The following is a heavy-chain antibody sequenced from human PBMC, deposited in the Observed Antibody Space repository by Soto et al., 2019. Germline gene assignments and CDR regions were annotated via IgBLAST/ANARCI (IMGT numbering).Heavy chain of an antibody. CDR3: ARGLRHGGDYYYGMDV. CDR1: GGTFSSYA. V-gene: IGHV1-69*13. J-gene: IGHJ6*02. CDR2: IIPIFGTA. D-gene: IGHD2-15*01. Sequence: SVKVSCKASGGTFSSYAISWVRQAPGQGLEWMGGIIPIFGTANYAQKFQGGVTITADESTSTAYMELSSLRSEDTAVYYCARGLRHGGDYYYGMDVWGQGTTVTVSS.